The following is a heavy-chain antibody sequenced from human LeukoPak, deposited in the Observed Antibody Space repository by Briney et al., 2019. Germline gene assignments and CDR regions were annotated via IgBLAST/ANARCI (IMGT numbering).Heavy chain of an antibody. CDR1: GYTFTSNY. CDR3: ASNYITMVRGGTFDY. CDR2: ISPSGGST. V-gene: IGHV1-46*01. D-gene: IGHD3-10*01. J-gene: IGHJ4*02. Sequence: GASVKVSCKAFGYTFTSNYMHWVRQAPGQGPEWMGVISPSGGSTTYAQKFQGRVTLTRDMSTSTDYLELSSLRSEDTAVYYCASNYITMVRGGTFDYWGQGTLVTVSS.